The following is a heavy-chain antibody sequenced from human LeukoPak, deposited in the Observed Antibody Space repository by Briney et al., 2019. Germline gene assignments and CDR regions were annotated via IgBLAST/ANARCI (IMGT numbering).Heavy chain of an antibody. CDR3: ARQYAYYYGSGAHFQH. J-gene: IGHJ1*01. CDR2: INHSGST. V-gene: IGHV4-34*01. CDR1: GGSFSGYY. Sequence: SETLSLTRAVYGGSFSGYYWSWIRQPPGKGLEWIGEINHSGSTNYNPSLKSRVTISVDTSKNQFSLKLSSVTAADTAVYYCARQYAYYYGSGAHFQHWGQGTLVTVSS. D-gene: IGHD3-10*01.